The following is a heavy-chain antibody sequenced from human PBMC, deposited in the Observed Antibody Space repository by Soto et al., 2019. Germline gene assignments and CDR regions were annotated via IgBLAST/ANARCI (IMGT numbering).Heavy chain of an antibody. Sequence: ASVKVSCKASGYTFTSYGISWVRQAPGQGLEWMGWISAYNGNTNYAQKLQGRVTMTTDTSTSTAYMELRSPRSDDTAVYYCATADYDFWSGYLPAVWGQGTTVTVSS. D-gene: IGHD3-3*01. J-gene: IGHJ6*02. CDR2: ISAYNGNT. CDR1: GYTFTSYG. CDR3: ATADYDFWSGYLPAV. V-gene: IGHV1-18*01.